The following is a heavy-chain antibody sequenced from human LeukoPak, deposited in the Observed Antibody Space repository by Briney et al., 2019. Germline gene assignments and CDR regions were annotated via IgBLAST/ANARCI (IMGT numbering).Heavy chain of an antibody. CDR1: GYTFTTYD. V-gene: IGHV1-8*01. D-gene: IGHD3-22*01. J-gene: IGHJ4*02. CDR2: MTPNSGNT. CDR3: ARFSYDSSGLEY. Sequence: GASVKVSCKASGYTFTTYDINWVRQATGQGLEWMGWMTPNSGNTGYAQKFQGRVTMTRNTSISTAYMELSSLRSEDTAVYYCARFSYDSSGLEYWGQGALVTVSS.